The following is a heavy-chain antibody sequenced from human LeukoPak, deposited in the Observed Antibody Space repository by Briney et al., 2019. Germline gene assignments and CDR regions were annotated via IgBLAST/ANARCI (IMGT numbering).Heavy chain of an antibody. V-gene: IGHV4-59*12. Sequence: ASETLSLTCTVSGGSISSYYWSWIRQPPGKGLEWIGSIYHSGSTYYNPSLKSRVTMSVDTSKNQFSLKLSSVTAADTAVYYCARGDIVVVPADYYYMDVWGKGTTVTVSS. CDR3: ARGDIVVVPADYYYMDV. D-gene: IGHD2-2*01. J-gene: IGHJ6*03. CDR2: IYHSGST. CDR1: GGSISSYY.